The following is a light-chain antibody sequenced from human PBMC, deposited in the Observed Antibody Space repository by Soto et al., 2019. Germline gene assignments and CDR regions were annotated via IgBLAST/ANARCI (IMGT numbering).Light chain of an antibody. J-gene: IGKJ5*01. V-gene: IGKV3-15*01. CDR1: QSVSGN. Sequence: EIVMTQSPATLSVSPGERATLSCRASQSVSGNLAWYQQKPGQAPRLLIYGASTRATGIPARFSGSGSGTDSTLTISSLQTEDFAVYYCQQYNNWPPITFGLGTRPEIK. CDR3: QQYNNWPPIT. CDR2: GAS.